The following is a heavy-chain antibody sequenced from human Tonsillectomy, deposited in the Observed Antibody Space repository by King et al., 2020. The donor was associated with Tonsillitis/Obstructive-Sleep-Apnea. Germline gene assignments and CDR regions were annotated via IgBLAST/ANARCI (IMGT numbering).Heavy chain of an antibody. Sequence: VQLVESGGGLVQPGGSLRLSCAASGFTLSDHYMDWVRQAPGKGLEWVGRIRNKANDYTTEYAASVKGRFTVSRDNSKYSLYLQMNSLKTEDTAVYYCATVSGLSRGSYYFGMGAWGPGTTGTVSS. CDR3: ATVSGLSRGSYYFGMGA. D-gene: IGHD1-26*01. CDR2: IRNKANDYTT. J-gene: IGHJ6*02. V-gene: IGHV3-72*01. CDR1: GFTLSDHY.